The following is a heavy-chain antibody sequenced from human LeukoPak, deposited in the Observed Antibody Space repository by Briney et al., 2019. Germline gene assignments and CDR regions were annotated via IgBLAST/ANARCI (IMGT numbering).Heavy chain of an antibody. D-gene: IGHD2-21*02. CDR1: GFTFSNAW. CDR2: IKSKTDGGTT. Sequence: GGSLRLSCAASGFTFSNAWMSWVRQAPGKGLEWVGRIKSKTDGGTTDYAAPVKGRFTISRDDSKNTLYLQMNSLKTEDTAVYYCTTGPGGDCYSCHPSWGQGTLVTVSS. J-gene: IGHJ5*02. CDR3: TTGPGGDCYSCHPS. V-gene: IGHV3-15*01.